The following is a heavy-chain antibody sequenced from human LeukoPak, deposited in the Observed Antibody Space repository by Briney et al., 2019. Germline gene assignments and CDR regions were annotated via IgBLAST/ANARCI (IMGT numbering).Heavy chain of an antibody. D-gene: IGHD5-24*01. CDR1: GYNF. V-gene: IGHV5-10-1*01. CDR2: INPSDSYA. CDR3: ARQTRDGSKSRGYNFDY. J-gene: IGHJ4*02. Sequence: GESLKISCKGSGYNFISWVRQMPGKGLEWMGRINPSDSYATYNPSFQGHVTISGDKSISTAYLQWSSLKASDTAMYYCARQTRDGSKSRGYNFDYWGQGTLVTVSS.